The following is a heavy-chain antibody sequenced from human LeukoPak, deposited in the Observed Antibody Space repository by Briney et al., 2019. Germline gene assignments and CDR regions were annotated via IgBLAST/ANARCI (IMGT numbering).Heavy chain of an antibody. CDR1: GFTFSSYW. CDR3: ARVDKAMVFDY. J-gene: IGHJ4*02. CDR2: INSDGSST. Sequence: PGGSLRLSCAASGFTFSSYWMHWVRQAPGKGLVWVSRINSDGSSTSYADSVKGRFTISRDNAKNTLYLQMNSLRAEDTAVYYCARVDKAMVFDYWGQGTLVTVSS. V-gene: IGHV3-74*01. D-gene: IGHD5-18*01.